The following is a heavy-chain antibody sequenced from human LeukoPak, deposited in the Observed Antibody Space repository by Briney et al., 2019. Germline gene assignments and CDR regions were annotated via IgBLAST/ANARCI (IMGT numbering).Heavy chain of an antibody. V-gene: IGHV4-39*07. CDR1: GGSISSSSYY. J-gene: IGHJ6*03. CDR3: ARTLRGYYYYMDV. Sequence: SETLSLTCTVSGGSISSSSYYWGWIRQPPGKGLEWIGSIYYSGSTYYNPSLKSRVTISVDTSKNQFSLKLSSVTAADTAVYYCARTLRGYYYYMDVWGKGTTVTISS. CDR2: IYYSGST.